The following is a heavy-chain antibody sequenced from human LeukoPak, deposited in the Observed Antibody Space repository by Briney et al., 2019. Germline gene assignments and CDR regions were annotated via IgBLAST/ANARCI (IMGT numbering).Heavy chain of an antibody. D-gene: IGHD1-14*01. CDR2: IYHSGST. Sequence: SETLSLTCTVSGYSISSGYYWGWIRQPPGKGLEWIGSIYHSGSTYYNPSLKSRVTISVDTSKNQFSLKLSSVTAADTAVYYCARARGACIYWGQGTLVTVSS. CDR1: GYSISSGYY. V-gene: IGHV4-38-2*02. CDR3: ARARGACIY. J-gene: IGHJ4*02.